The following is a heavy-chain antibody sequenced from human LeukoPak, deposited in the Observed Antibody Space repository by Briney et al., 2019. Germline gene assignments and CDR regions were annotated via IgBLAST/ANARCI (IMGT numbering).Heavy chain of an antibody. CDR1: GFTFSKYG. CDR2: IPNDGSHT. CDR3: ARPPTTVTPSDAFDI. J-gene: IGHJ3*02. V-gene: IGHV3-30*02. D-gene: IGHD4-17*01. Sequence: GGSLRLSCVGSGFTFSKYGLHWVRQAPGKGLEWVTFIPNDGSHTYIADSVKGRITISRDNSKNTLYLQMNSLRAEDTAVYYCARPPTTVTPSDAFDIWGQGTMVTVSS.